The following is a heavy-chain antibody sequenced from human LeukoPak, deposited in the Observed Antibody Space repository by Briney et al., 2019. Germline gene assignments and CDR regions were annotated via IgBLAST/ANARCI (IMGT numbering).Heavy chain of an antibody. CDR1: GGSFSGYY. V-gene: IGHV4-34*01. CDR3: ARDWYFDL. J-gene: IGHJ2*01. Sequence: PSETLSLTCAVYGGSFSGYYWSWIRQPPGKGLEWIGEINHSGSTNYNPSLKSRVTISVDTSKNQFSLKLSSVTAADTAVYYCARDWYFDLWGRGTLVTVSS. CDR2: INHSGST.